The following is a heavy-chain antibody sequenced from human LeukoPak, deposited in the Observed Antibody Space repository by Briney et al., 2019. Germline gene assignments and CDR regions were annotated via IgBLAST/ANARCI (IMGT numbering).Heavy chain of an antibody. CDR3: ARDDRYSGSYED. V-gene: IGHV4-38-2*02. CDR2: TYDSGST. J-gene: IGHJ4*02. D-gene: IGHD1-26*01. Sequence: SETLSLTCTVSGYSISSGYYWGWIRQPPGKGLEWIGSTYDSGSTYYNPSLKSRVTISVDTSKNQFSLKLTSVTAADTAVYHCARDDRYSGSYEDWGQGTLVTVSS. CDR1: GYSISSGYY.